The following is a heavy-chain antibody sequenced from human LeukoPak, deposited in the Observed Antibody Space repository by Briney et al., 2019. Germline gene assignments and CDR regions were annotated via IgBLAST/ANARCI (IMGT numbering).Heavy chain of an antibody. CDR1: GGSISSYY. CDR3: ARDGPAAGHAFDY. CDR2: IYYSGST. J-gene: IGHJ4*02. Sequence: PPETLSLTCTVSGGSISSYYWSWIRQPPGKGLEWIGYIYYSGSTNYNPSLKSRVTISVDTSKNQFSLKLSSVTAADTAVYYCARDGPAAGHAFDYWGQGTLVTVSS. V-gene: IGHV4-59*12.